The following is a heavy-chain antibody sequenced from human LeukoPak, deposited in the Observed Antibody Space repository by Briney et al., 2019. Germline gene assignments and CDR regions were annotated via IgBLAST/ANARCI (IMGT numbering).Heavy chain of an antibody. Sequence: SETLSLTCTISDGSISSYYWNWIRQSPGKGLEWTGHIHYSGSTHYNPSLQSRVSISIDTSKNHFSLKLRSVTAVDTAVYYCARWGHFDTSGYFVVAYWGQGTLVTVSS. J-gene: IGHJ4*02. CDR3: ARWGHFDTSGYFVVAY. D-gene: IGHD3-22*01. V-gene: IGHV4-59*01. CDR2: IHYSGST. CDR1: DGSISSYY.